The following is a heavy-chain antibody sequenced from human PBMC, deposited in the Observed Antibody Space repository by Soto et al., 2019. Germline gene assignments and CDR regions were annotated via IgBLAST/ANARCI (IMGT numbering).Heavy chain of an antibody. V-gene: IGHV3-48*01. D-gene: IGHD3-10*01. CDR3: ARAPGSVGFDC. CDR1: GFTFSSYG. Sequence: EVQLVESGGGLVQPGGSLRLSCAASGFTFSSYGMHWVRQAPGKGLEWVSYISSSSSTIYYADSVRGRFTISRDNAKNSLFLQMSSLTVEDTVVYYCARAPGSVGFDCWGQGTLVTVSS. J-gene: IGHJ4*02. CDR2: ISSSSSTI.